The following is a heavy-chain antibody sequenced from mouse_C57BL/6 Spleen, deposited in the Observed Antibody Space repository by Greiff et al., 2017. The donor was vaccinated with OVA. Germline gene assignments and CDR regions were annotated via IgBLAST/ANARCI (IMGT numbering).Heavy chain of an antibody. CDR1: GFTFSDYG. CDR2: ISSGSSTI. Sequence: DVMLVESGGGLVKPGGSLKLSCAASGFTFSDYGMHWVRQAPEKGLEWVAYISSGSSTIYYADTVKGRFTISRDNAKNTLFLQMTSLRSEDTAMYYCARRLDGNRYAMDYWGQGTSVTVSS. V-gene: IGHV5-17*01. J-gene: IGHJ4*01. D-gene: IGHD2-1*01. CDR3: ARRLDGNRYAMDY.